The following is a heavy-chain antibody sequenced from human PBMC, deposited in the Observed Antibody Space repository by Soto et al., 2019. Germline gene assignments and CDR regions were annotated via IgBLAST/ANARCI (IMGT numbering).Heavy chain of an antibody. J-gene: IGHJ4*02. CDR1: GFSLSTSGVG. Sequence: QITLKESGPTPVKPTQPLTLTCTFSGFSLSTSGVGVGWIRQPPGKALEWLALIYWDDDKRYSPSLKSRLTNTKATSKNQVVLTMTNMDPVDTATYYCAHSNMVRGVITFDYWGQGTLVTVSS. CDR3: AHSNMVRGVITFDY. V-gene: IGHV2-5*02. D-gene: IGHD3-10*01. CDR2: IYWDDDK.